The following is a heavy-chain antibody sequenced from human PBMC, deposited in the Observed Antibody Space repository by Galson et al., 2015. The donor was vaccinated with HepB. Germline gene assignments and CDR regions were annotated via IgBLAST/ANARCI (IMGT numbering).Heavy chain of an antibody. V-gene: IGHV3-64D*06. J-gene: IGHJ4*02. CDR2: ISSNGGST. CDR3: VVDSGYDYIFDY. CDR1: GFTFSSYA. D-gene: IGHD5-12*01. Sequence: SLRLSCAASGFTFSSYAMHWVRQAPGKGLEYVSAISSNGGSTYYADSVKGRFTISRDNSKNTLYLQMSSLRAEVTAVYYCVVDSGYDYIFDYWGQGTLVTVSS.